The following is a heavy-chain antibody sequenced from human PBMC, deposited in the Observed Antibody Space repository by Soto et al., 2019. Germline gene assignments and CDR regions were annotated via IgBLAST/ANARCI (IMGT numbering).Heavy chain of an antibody. CDR1: WGSITSLSYS. J-gene: IGHJ5*02. V-gene: IGHV4-30-2*01. CDR3: ARGINYYDSSGDSWFDP. CDR2: IYHTGTT. Sequence: SETLSLTCTVFWGSITSLSYSRTLIRQPPGKGLEWIGYIYHTGTTYYKMSLKSRVTISVDRSKNQFSLKLSSVTAADTAVYYCARGINYYDSSGDSWFDPWGQGTLVTVSS. D-gene: IGHD3-22*01.